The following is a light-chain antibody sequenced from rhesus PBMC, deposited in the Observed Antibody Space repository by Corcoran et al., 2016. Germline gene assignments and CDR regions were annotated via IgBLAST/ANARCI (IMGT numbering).Light chain of an antibody. CDR3: SSFGANDTYI. Sequence: QSAPIQSPSVSGSLGQSVTISCTGTSSDIGRYNYVSLYRQQPGTTTKLMIYKVNMRPSGVSDRFSGSKSGNTASLTSSGLQAEDEADYYCSSFGANDTYIFGGGTRLTVL. CDR2: KVN. V-gene: IGLV2-11*01. CDR1: SSDIGRYNY. J-gene: IGLJ1*01.